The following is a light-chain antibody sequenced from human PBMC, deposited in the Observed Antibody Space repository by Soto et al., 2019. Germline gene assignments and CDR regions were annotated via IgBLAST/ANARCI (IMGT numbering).Light chain of an antibody. CDR1: QGINSD. Sequence: AIQMTQSPSSLSASVGDRVTITCRASQGINSDLGWYQQRPEKAPKLLIYGASNLQSGVPSRFSGSGFGTHFTLTISSLQPEDIATYYCLQDYNYPRTFGQGTKVEIK. CDR2: GAS. CDR3: LQDYNYPRT. J-gene: IGKJ1*01. V-gene: IGKV1-6*01.